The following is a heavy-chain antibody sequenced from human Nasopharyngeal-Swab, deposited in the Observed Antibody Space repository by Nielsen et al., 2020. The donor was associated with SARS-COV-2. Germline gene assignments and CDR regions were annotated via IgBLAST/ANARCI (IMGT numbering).Heavy chain of an antibody. CDR3: ARDAYYDSSGYSFLDNYFDY. J-gene: IGHJ4*02. Sequence: WVRQAPGQGLEWMGGIIPIFGTANYAQKFQGRVTITADESTGTAYMELSSLRSEDTAVYYCARDAYYDSSGYSFLDNYFDYWGQGTLVTVSS. V-gene: IGHV1-69*01. D-gene: IGHD3-22*01. CDR2: IIPIFGTA.